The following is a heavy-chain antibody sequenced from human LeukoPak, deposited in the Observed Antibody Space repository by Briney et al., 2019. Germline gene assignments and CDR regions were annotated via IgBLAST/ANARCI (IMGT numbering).Heavy chain of an antibody. Sequence: SQTLSLTCTVSGGSISSGDYYWSWIRQPPGKGLEWIGYIYYSGSTYYNPSLKSRVTISVDTSKNQFSLKLSSVTAADTAAYYCARDSGGYYYDSSGNTDGYYYYGMDVWGQGTTVTVSS. D-gene: IGHD3-22*01. V-gene: IGHV4-30-4*01. CDR3: ARDSGGYYYDSSGNTDGYYYYGMDV. CDR1: GGSISSGDYY. J-gene: IGHJ6*02. CDR2: IYYSGST.